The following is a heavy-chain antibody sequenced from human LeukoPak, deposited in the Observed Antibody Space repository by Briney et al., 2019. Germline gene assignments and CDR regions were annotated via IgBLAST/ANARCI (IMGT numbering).Heavy chain of an antibody. Sequence: GGSLRLSCAASGFTFSSYAMSWVRQAPGKGLEWVSAISGSGGSTYYADSVKGRFTISRDNAKNSLYLQMNSLRAEDTALYYCAVNSIGYYYSYDYWGQGTLVTVSS. CDR3: AVNSIGYYYSYDY. D-gene: IGHD3-22*01. J-gene: IGHJ4*02. V-gene: IGHV3-23*01. CDR1: GFTFSSYA. CDR2: ISGSGGST.